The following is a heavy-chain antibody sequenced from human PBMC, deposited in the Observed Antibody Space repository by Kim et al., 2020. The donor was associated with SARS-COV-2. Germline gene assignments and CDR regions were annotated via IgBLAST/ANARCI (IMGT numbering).Heavy chain of an antibody. Sequence: YIYHAAKVKGRSTSSRDNAKNSLYLQMNSLRAEDTAVYYCARGSEGGFDYWGQGTLVTVSS. CDR3: ARGSEGGFDY. V-gene: IGHV3-21*01. CDR2: YI. D-gene: IGHD3-16*01. J-gene: IGHJ4*02.